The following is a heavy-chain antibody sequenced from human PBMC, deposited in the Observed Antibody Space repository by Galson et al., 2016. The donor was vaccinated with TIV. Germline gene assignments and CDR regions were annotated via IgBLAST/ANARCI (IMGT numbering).Heavy chain of an antibody. V-gene: IGHV3-30*04. CDR2: ISYDGSNK. D-gene: IGHD3-22*01. CDR3: ARGLEGGIAVVKAYLDY. Sequence: SLRLSCAVSGFTFSTYAMHWVRQAPGKGLEWVAVISYDGSNKYFADYVKGRFTISRDNSKNTVYLQLNSLRPEDTAVYYCARGLEGGIAVVKAYLDYWGQGTLVTVSS. J-gene: IGHJ4*02. CDR1: GFTFSTYA.